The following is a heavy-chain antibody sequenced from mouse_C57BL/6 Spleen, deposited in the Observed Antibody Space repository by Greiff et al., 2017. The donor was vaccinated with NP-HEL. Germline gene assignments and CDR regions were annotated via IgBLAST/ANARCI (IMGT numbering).Heavy chain of an antibody. Sequence: VMLVESGPELVKPGASVKISCKASGYAFSSSWMNWVKQRPGKGLEWIGRIYPGDGDTNYNGKFKGKATLTADKSSSTAYMQLSSLTSEDSAVYFCASGIYDGYYQTPFAYWGQGTLVTVSA. D-gene: IGHD2-3*01. CDR3: ASGIYDGYYQTPFAY. V-gene: IGHV1-82*01. CDR1: GYAFSSSW. CDR2: IYPGDGDT. J-gene: IGHJ3*01.